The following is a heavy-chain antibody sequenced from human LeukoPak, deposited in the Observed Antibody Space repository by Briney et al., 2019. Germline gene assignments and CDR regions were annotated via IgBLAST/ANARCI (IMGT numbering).Heavy chain of an antibody. CDR3: ARRPGVISHIDS. D-gene: IGHD3-10*01. CDR2: IYPGDSDT. CDR1: GYRFSAYW. J-gene: IGHJ4*02. V-gene: IGHV5-51*01. Sequence: GESLKISCKGSGYRFSAYWIGWVRQMPGKGLEWMGNIYPGDSDTRYSQSFQGQVTISADKSISTAYLQWSSLKASDTGIYYCARRPGVISHIDSWGQGTLVTVSS.